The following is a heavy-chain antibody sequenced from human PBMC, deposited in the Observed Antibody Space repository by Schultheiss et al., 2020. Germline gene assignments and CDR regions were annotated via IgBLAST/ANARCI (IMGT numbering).Heavy chain of an antibody. D-gene: IGHD4-17*01. CDR3: ARDGAMAHAYGDFFYFDD. CDR2: ISSSSSTK. V-gene: IGHV3-48*02. Sequence: GGSLRLSCAASGFTFSSYSMNWVRQAPGKGLEWVSYISSSSSTKYYADSVKGRFTISRDNAKNSLYLQMNSLRDEDTAVYYCARDGAMAHAYGDFFYFDDWGQGTLVTVSS. CDR1: GFTFSSYS. J-gene: IGHJ4*02.